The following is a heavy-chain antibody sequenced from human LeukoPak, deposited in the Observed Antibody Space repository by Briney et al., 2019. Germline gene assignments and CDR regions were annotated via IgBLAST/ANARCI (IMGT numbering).Heavy chain of an antibody. J-gene: IGHJ3*02. CDR3: AREKILEPTGAFDI. D-gene: IGHD1-1*01. CDR2: INWNGGST. Sequence: GGSLRPSCAASGFTFDDYGMSWVRQAPGKGLEWVSGINWNGGSTGYADSVKGRFTISRDNAKNSLYLQMNSLRAEDTALYYCAREKILEPTGAFDIWGQGQWSPSLQ. V-gene: IGHV3-20*04. CDR1: GFTFDDYG.